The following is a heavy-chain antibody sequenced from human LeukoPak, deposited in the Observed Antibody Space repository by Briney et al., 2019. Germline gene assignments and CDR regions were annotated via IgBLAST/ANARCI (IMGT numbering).Heavy chain of an antibody. CDR3: VREGWQWLVHAFDI. J-gene: IGHJ3*02. D-gene: IGHD6-19*01. Sequence: PSETLSLTCTVSGGSISSSSHYWGWIRQPPGKGLEWIGNIYYSGSTYYKSSLKSRVTISVDTSKNQFSLKLSSVTAADTAVYYCVREGWQWLVHAFDIWGQGTIVTGSS. CDR2: IYYSGST. CDR1: GGSISSSSHY. V-gene: IGHV4-39*07.